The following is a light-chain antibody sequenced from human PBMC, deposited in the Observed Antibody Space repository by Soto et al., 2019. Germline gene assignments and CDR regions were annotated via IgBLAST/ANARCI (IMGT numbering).Light chain of an antibody. CDR2: GAS. V-gene: IGKV3-20*01. J-gene: IGKJ5*01. Sequence: ESVLTQSPGTLSLSPGERATLSCKAIQSVRRSYLAWYQQKPGQAPRLLIYGASSRATGIPDRFSGSGSGTDFTLTISRLEPEDFAVYYCQQYGSSPTFGQGTRLEIK. CDR1: QSVRRSY. CDR3: QQYGSSPT.